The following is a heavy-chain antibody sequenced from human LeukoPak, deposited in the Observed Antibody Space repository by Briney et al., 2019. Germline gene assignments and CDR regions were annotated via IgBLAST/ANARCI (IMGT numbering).Heavy chain of an antibody. J-gene: IGHJ4*02. Sequence: SESLSLTCTVSGDSIGTYYWSWIWQPPGKGLEWIGFIYYSGSTNYNPSLKSRVTISVDTSKNQFSLKLSSVTAADTAVYYCARTRELTASEFDYWGQGTLGPV. CDR3: ARTRELTASEFDY. CDR1: GDSIGTYY. CDR2: IYYSGST. V-gene: IGHV4-59*01. D-gene: IGHD1-7*01.